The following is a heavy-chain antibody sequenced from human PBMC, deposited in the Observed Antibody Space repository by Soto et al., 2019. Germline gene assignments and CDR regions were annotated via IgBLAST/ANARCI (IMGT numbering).Heavy chain of an antibody. CDR2: ISYDGSDK. CDR1: GFTFSTFP. CDR3: ARVDFWGYLDR. D-gene: IGHD3-3*01. J-gene: IGHJ4*02. V-gene: IGHV3-30*16. Sequence: QEQLVESGGGVVQPGRSLSLSCVASGFTFSTFPMHWVRQASGKGLEWMAFISYDGSDKYYADSVKGRFTISRDNSKNTLYLEMNNVRLDDTGVYFCARVDFWGYLDRWGQGSLVTVSS.